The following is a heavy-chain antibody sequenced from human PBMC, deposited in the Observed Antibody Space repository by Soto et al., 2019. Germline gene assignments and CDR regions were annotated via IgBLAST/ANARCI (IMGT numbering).Heavy chain of an antibody. J-gene: IGHJ6*02. V-gene: IGHV4-34*01. CDR2: INHSGST. CDR3: ARAGYSYGYYYYYGMDV. D-gene: IGHD5-18*01. Sequence: PSETLSLTCAVYGGSFSGYYWSWMRQPPGKGLEWIGEINHSGSTNYTPSLKLRVTISVDPSKNPFSLKLSSVTAADTAVYYCARAGYSYGYYYYYGMDVWGQGTTVTVSS. CDR1: GGSFSGYY.